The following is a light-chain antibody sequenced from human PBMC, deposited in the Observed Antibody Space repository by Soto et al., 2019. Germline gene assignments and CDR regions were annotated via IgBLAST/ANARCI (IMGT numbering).Light chain of an antibody. Sequence: QSVLTQPASVSGSLGQSITISCTGTSSDIGGYKYVSWYQQHPGKAPKLIIYEVSNRPSGVSNRFSGSKSGNTASLTISGLQAEDEADYYCSSYTSSSTQVFGTGTKVTVL. CDR3: SSYTSSSTQV. CDR2: EVS. CDR1: SSDIGGYKY. J-gene: IGLJ1*01. V-gene: IGLV2-14*01.